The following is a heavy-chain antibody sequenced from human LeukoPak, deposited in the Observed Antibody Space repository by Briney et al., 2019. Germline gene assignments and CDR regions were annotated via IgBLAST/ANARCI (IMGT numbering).Heavy chain of an antibody. CDR1: GYTFTVYY. CDR2: INPNSGGT. V-gene: IGHV1-2*02. Sequence: GASVKVSSKASGYTFTVYYMHWVRQAPGQGLEWMGWINPNSGGTNYAQKFQGRVTMTRDTSISTAYMELSRLRSDATAVYYCALGPRMSPGIAAAGPSGYFDYWGQGTLVTVSS. D-gene: IGHD6-13*01. J-gene: IGHJ4*02. CDR3: ALGPRMSPGIAAAGPSGYFDY.